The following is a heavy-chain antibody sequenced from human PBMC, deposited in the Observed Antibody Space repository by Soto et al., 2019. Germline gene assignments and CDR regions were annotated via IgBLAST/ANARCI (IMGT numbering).Heavy chain of an antibody. V-gene: IGHV6-1*01. CDR2: TYYRSKWYN. CDR1: GDSVSSNSAA. Sequence: SQTLSLTCVISGDSVSSNSAAWNWIRQSPSRDLEWLGRTYYRSKWYNDYAVSVKSRITINPDTSMNQFSLQLNSVTPEDTAVNYCARTGIAVAWDAFEIWGQGTMVSVSS. CDR3: ARTGIAVAWDAFEI. D-gene: IGHD6-19*01. J-gene: IGHJ3*02.